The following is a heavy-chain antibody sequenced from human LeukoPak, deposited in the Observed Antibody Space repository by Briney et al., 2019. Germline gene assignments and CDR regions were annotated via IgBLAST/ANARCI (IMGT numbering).Heavy chain of an antibody. CDR1: GYSISSGYY. V-gene: IGHV4-38-2*01. Sequence: SETLSLTCAVSGYSISSGYYWGWIRQPPGKGLEWIGSIYHSGSTYYNPSLKSRVTISVDTSKNQFSLKLSSVTAADTAVYYCVRDQWLAAFDIWGQGTMVTFYS. CDR2: IYHSGST. J-gene: IGHJ3*02. CDR3: VRDQWLAAFDI. D-gene: IGHD6-19*01.